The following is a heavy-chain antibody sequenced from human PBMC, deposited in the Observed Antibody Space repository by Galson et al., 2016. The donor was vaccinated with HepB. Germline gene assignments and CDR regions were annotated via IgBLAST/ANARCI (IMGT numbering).Heavy chain of an antibody. D-gene: IGHD5-12*01. V-gene: IGHV3-7*04. J-gene: IGHJ4*01. Sequence: SLRLSCAASGFTFSSYWMTWVRQAPGKGLEWVANIKPDGSEKYSVDSVKGRFTISRDNAKNSLYLQMKSLRVEDTAVYYCGGGTTWLAGVWGHGTLVAVSS. CDR3: GGGTTWLAGV. CDR1: GFTFSSYW. CDR2: IKPDGSEK.